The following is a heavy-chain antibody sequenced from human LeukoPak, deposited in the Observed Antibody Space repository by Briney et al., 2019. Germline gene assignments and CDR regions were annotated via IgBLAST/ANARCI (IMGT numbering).Heavy chain of an antibody. CDR1: GFTFSSYE. CDR3: VSGGMATTYY. CDR2: ISSSDTTI. J-gene: IGHJ4*02. Sequence: PGGSLRLSCAASGFTFSSYEMTWVRQAPGKGLEWVSNISSSDTTIHYADSVKGRFTISRNNARNSLYLQMNSLRAEDTAVYYCVSGGMATTYYWGQGTLVTVSS. V-gene: IGHV3-48*03. D-gene: IGHD5-24*01.